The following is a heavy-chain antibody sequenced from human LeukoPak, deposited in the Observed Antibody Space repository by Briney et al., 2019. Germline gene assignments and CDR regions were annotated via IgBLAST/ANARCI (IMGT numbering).Heavy chain of an antibody. V-gene: IGHV4-4*02. CDR2: IYHSGST. D-gene: IGHD6-6*01. Sequence: SETLSLTCAVSGGSISSSNWWSWVRQPPGKGLEWIGEIYHSGSTNYNPSLKSRVTISVDKSKNQFSLKLSSVTAADTAVYYCARGYSSSFASFSDYWGQGTLVTVSS. J-gene: IGHJ4*02. CDR3: ARGYSSSFASFSDY. CDR1: GGSISSSNW.